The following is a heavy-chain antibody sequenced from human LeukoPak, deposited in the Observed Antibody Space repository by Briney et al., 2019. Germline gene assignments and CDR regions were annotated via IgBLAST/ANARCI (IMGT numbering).Heavy chain of an antibody. D-gene: IGHD3-10*01. V-gene: IGHV1-2*02. CDR1: GYTFTGYY. CDR3: ARETFYGSGSFDY. CDR2: INPNSGGT. J-gene: IGHJ4*02. Sequence: ASVKVSCKASGYTFTGYYMHWVRQAPGQGLEWMGWINPNSGGTNYAQKFQGRVTITADKFTSTAYMELSSLRSEDTAVYYCARETFYGSGSFDYWGQGTLVTVSS.